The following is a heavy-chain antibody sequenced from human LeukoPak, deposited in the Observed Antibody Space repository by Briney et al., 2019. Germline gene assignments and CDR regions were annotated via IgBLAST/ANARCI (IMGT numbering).Heavy chain of an antibody. V-gene: IGHV4-4*07. Sequence: SETLSLTCTVSGGSISSYYWSWIRQPAGKGLEWIGRIYNSGITNYNPSLKSRVTMSVDTSKNQFSLKLSSVTAADTAVYYCARDTYYYDSSGYWADYWGQGTLVTVSS. J-gene: IGHJ4*02. CDR2: IYNSGIT. CDR1: GGSISSYY. CDR3: ARDTYYYDSSGYWADY. D-gene: IGHD3-22*01.